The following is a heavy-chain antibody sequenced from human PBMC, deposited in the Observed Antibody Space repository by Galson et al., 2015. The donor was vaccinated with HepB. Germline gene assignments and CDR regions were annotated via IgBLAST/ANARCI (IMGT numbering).Heavy chain of an antibody. CDR3: TGGYYYDSSGYYYVGYFQH. CDR2: IRSKAYGGTT. V-gene: IGHV3-49*03. J-gene: IGHJ1*01. CDR1: GFTFGDYA. D-gene: IGHD3-22*01. Sequence: SLRLSCAASGFTFGDYAMSWFRQAPGKGPEWVGFIRSKAYGGTTEYAASVKGRFTISRDDSKSIAYLQMNSLKTEDTAVYYCTGGYYYDSSGYYYVGYFQHWGQGTLVTVSS.